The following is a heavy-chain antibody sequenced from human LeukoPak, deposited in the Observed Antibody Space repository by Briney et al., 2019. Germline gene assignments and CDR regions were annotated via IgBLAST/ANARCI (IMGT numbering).Heavy chain of an antibody. V-gene: IGHV3-7*01. J-gene: IGHJ4*02. CDR3: ATYSGAHHKTFDY. Sequence: GGSLRLSCADSGFTFSNYGMSWVRQAPGKGLEWVANIREDGSEKYYLDSVEGRFSISRDNAKSSLYLQLNSLRVDDTAVYYCATYSGAHHKTFDYWGRGTLVTVSS. CDR1: GFTFSNYG. D-gene: IGHD1-26*01. CDR2: IREDGSEK.